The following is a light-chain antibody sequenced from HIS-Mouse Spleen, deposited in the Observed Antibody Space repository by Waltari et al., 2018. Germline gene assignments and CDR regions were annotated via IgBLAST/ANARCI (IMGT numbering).Light chain of an antibody. CDR3: YSTDSSGNHRV. Sequence: SYELTQPPSVSVSPGQTARITCSGDALPKKLAYWYQQKSGQAPVLVIYEESKRPPGIPERFSGSSSGTMATLTISGAQVEDEADYYCYSTDSSGNHRVFGGGTKLTVL. CDR2: EES. J-gene: IGLJ2*01. V-gene: IGLV3-10*01. CDR1: ALPKKL.